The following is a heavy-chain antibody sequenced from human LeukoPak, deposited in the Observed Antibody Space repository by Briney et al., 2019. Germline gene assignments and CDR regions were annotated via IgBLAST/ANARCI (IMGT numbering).Heavy chain of an antibody. J-gene: IGHJ6*03. V-gene: IGHV4-59*01. CDR2: IYYSGST. D-gene: IGHD5-12*01. CDR3: ARGGYDSTQNYYYYYYMDV. CDR1: GGSISSYY. Sequence: PSETLSLTCTVSGGSISSYYWSWIRQPPGKGLEWIGYIYYSGSTNYNPSLKSRVTISVDTSKNQFSLKLSSVTAADTAVYYCARGGYDSTQNYYYYYYMDVWGKGTTVTVSS.